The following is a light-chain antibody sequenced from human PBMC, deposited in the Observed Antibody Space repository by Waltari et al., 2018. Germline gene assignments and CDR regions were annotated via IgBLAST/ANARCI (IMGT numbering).Light chain of an antibody. CDR3: QQYNSYSPLT. Sequence: DIQMNKSPSTLSASVGDRVTITCRASQSISSWLAWYQQKPGKAPKLLIYKASSLESGVPSRFSGSGSGTEFTLTISSLQPDDFATYYCQQYNSYSPLTFGGGTKVEIK. CDR1: QSISSW. V-gene: IGKV1-5*03. J-gene: IGKJ4*01. CDR2: KAS.